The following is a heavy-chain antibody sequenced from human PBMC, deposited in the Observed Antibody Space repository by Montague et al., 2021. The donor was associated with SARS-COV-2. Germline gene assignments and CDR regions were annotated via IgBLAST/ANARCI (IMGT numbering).Heavy chain of an antibody. CDR3: ARGAPTITMIVVVVTGAGWYIDL. Sequence: SETLSLTCTVYGGSFSGYDWTWIRQSPGKGLEWIGEIDQSGSTKYKPSLKSRVTISVDTSKNQFSLKLSSVTAADTAVYYCARGAPTITMIVVVVTGAGWYIDLWGRGTLVSVSA. CDR1: GGSFSGYD. J-gene: IGHJ2*01. V-gene: IGHV4-34*01. D-gene: IGHD3-22*01. CDR2: IDQSGST.